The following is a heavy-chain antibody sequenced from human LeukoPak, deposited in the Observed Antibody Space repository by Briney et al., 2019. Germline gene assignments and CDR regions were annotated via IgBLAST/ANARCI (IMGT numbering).Heavy chain of an antibody. CDR1: GGSISSGDYY. V-gene: IGHV4-30-4*08. CDR2: IYYSGST. D-gene: IGHD2-2*01. Sequence: SETLSLTCTVSGGSISSGDYYWSWIRQPPGKGLEWIGYIYYSGSTYYNPSLKSRVTISVDTSKNQFSLKLSSVTAADTAVYYCAGAYCSSTSCSVFDYWGQGTLVTVSS. J-gene: IGHJ4*02. CDR3: AGAYCSSTSCSVFDY.